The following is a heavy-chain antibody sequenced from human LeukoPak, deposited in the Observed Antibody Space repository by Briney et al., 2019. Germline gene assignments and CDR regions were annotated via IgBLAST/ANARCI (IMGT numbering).Heavy chain of an antibody. D-gene: IGHD2-2*01. CDR2: IYYSGST. CDR1: GGSISNYY. J-gene: IGHJ4*02. CDR3: ARVGYCSTTRCLRPFDY. V-gene: IGHV4-59*01. Sequence: SKTLSLTCTVSGGSISNYYWSWIRQPPGKGLEWIGYIYYSGSTNYNPSLKSRVTISVDTSKNQFPLKLTSVTAADTAVYYCARVGYCSTTRCLRPFDYWGQGTLVTVSS.